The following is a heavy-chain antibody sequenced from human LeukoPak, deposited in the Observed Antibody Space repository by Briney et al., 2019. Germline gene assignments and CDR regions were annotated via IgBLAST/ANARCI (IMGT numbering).Heavy chain of an antibody. CDR1: GGSISSGSYY. Sequence: SQTLSLTCTVSGGSISSGSYYWSWIRQPAGKGLEWIGRIYSSGSTDYNPSLKSRVTISVDTSKNQISLKLRSVTAADTAVYYCARWDPGVSYGHPDFWGQGTLATVSS. D-gene: IGHD5-18*01. V-gene: IGHV4-61*02. CDR2: IYSSGST. J-gene: IGHJ4*02. CDR3: ARWDPGVSYGHPDF.